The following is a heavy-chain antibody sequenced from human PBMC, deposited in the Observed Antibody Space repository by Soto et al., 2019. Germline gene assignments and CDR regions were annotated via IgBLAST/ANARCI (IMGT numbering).Heavy chain of an antibody. Sequence: EVQLVESGGGLVQPGGSLRLSCAASGFTFSSYSFNWVRQAPGKGLEWLSYIGSSSTTIYYADSVKGRFIISRDNAKNSLYLQINSLRPEDTAVYYCAREQQLAFDNWGQGTRVTVSS. V-gene: IGHV3-48*01. CDR2: IGSSSTTI. CDR1: GFTFSSYS. J-gene: IGHJ4*02. D-gene: IGHD6-13*01. CDR3: AREQQLAFDN.